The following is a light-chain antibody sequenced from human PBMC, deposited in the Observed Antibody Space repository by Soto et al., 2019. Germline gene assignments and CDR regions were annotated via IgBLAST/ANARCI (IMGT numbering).Light chain of an antibody. Sequence: DIQMIQSPSSVSASVGDRVTITCRASQGISGWLAWYQQKPGRAPKLLISVASSLQSGVPSRFSGSGSGTAFTLTFASLQPEDFATYDCPQSYCFPLTFGGGTKVEIK. CDR2: VAS. CDR1: QGISGW. J-gene: IGKJ4*01. V-gene: IGKV1-12*01. CDR3: PQSYCFPLT.